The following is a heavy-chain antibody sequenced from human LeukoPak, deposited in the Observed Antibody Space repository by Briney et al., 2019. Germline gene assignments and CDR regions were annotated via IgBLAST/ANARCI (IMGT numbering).Heavy chain of an antibody. CDR3: AKNAYSSWVAPFDY. CDR1: GFTFSSYS. D-gene: IGHD6-6*01. CDR2: ISGSGGST. Sequence: GGSLRLSCAASGFTFSSYSMNWVRQAPGKGLEWVSAISGSGGSTYYAGSVKGRFTISRDNSKNTLYLQMNSLRAEDTAVYYCAKNAYSSWVAPFDYWGQGTLVTVSS. J-gene: IGHJ4*02. V-gene: IGHV3-23*01.